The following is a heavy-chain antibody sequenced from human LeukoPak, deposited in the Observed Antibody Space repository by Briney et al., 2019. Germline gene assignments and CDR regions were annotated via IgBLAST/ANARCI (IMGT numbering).Heavy chain of an antibody. CDR2: MNPNSGNT. CDR3: ARGFRDSSGRKPDY. Sequence: VASVKVSCMASGYFFANFGITWMRQATGQGLEWMGWMNPNSGNTGYAQKFQDRVTMTRNTSIKTAYMELSSLRSEDMAVYYCARGFRDSSGRKPDYWGQGTLVTVSS. CDR1: GYFFANFG. J-gene: IGHJ4*02. D-gene: IGHD3-22*01. V-gene: IGHV1-8*02.